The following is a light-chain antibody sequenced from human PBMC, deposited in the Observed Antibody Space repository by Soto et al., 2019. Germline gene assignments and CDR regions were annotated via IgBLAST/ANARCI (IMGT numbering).Light chain of an antibody. CDR2: DNS. V-gene: IGLV1-40*01. CDR3: QSYDSSLGYV. J-gene: IGLJ1*01. Sequence: QSVLTQPPSVSGAPGQRVTISCTGSSSNIGANHDVHWYQQLPGTAPKLLIYDNSNRPSGVPDRFSGPKSGTSASLAITGLQAEDEADYYCQSYDSSLGYVFGTGTKLTVL. CDR1: SSNIGANHD.